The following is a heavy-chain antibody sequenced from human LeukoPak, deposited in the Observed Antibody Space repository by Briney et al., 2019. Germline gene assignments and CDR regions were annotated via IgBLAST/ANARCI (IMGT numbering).Heavy chain of an antibody. J-gene: IGHJ4*02. CDR3: AISATYVWGSYRSYYFDY. V-gene: IGHV3-23*01. D-gene: IGHD3-16*02. Sequence: PGGSLRLSCAASGFTFSSYAMSWVRQAPGKGLEWVSAISGSGGSTYYADSVKGRFPISRDNSKNTLYLQMNSLRAEDTAVYYCAISATYVWGSYRSYYFDYWGQGTLVTVSS. CDR2: ISGSGGST. CDR1: GFTFSSYA.